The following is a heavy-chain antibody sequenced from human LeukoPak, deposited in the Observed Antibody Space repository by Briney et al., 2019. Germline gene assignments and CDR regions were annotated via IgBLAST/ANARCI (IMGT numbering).Heavy chain of an antibody. CDR3: ARVTVGARNYYYYMDV. Sequence: PSETLSLTCTVSGGSISSQYWSWIRQPPGKGLEWIGYIYYSGSTNYNPSLKSRVTISVDTSKNQFSLKLSSVTAADTAVYYCARVTVGARNYYYYMDVWGKGTTVIVSS. CDR1: GGSISSQY. J-gene: IGHJ6*03. D-gene: IGHD1-26*01. CDR2: IYYSGST. V-gene: IGHV4-59*11.